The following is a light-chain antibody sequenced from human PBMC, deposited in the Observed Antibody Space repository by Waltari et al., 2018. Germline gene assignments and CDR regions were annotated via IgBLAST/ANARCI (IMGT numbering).Light chain of an antibody. CDR2: KAS. J-gene: IGKJ2*03. V-gene: IGKV1-5*01. CDR3: QQDNSAPHS. CDR1: QTINSW. Sequence: DIQMTPSPSSLSASVGDKVTITCRASQTINSWLAWYQHKPARAPKPLIYKASSLESGVASRFSGGGSGTDFTRTISSLQPEDVATYYWQQDNSAPHSFGQGTKVEIK.